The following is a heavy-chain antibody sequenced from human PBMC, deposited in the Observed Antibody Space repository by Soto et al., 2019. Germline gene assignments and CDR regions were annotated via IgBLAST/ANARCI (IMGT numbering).Heavy chain of an antibody. J-gene: IGHJ4*02. CDR1: GYTFTSYY. CDR2: IYPSGGST. V-gene: IGHV1-46*01. CDR3: ARDFSGPMDY. Sequence: ASVKVSCKASGYTFTSYYMHWVRQAPGQGLEWMGIIYPSGGSTRNAQKFQGRVTMTRDTSTSTVYMELSSLRSEDTAVYYCARDFSGPMDYWGRGTLVTDSS. D-gene: IGHD3-10*01.